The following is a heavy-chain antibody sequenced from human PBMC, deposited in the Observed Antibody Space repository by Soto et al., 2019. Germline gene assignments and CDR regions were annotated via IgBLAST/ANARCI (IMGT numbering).Heavy chain of an antibody. V-gene: IGHV4-59*01. CDR1: GGSISSYY. Sequence: SETLSPTPTVSGGSISSYYWSWVRPPPGKGLEWIGYIYYSGSTNYNPSLKSRVTISVDTPKTQFSLKLSSVTAADTAVYYCPRVGEGYYYYAMDVWGQGTTVTVPS. J-gene: IGHJ6*02. CDR2: IYYSGST. D-gene: IGHD3-16*01. CDR3: PRVGEGYYYYAMDV.